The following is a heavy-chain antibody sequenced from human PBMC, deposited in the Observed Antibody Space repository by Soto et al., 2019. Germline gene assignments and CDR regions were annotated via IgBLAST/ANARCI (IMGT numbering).Heavy chain of an antibody. CDR3: AKAALTDYHYYYGMDV. D-gene: IGHD2-21*02. CDR1: GFTFDDYT. V-gene: IGHV3-43*01. J-gene: IGHJ6*02. CDR2: ISWDGGST. Sequence: GGSLRLSCAASGFTFDDYTMHWVRQAPGKGLEWVSLISWDGGSTYYADSVKGRFTISRDNSKNSLYLQMNSLRTEDTALYYCAKAALTDYHYYYGMDVWGQGTTVTVSS.